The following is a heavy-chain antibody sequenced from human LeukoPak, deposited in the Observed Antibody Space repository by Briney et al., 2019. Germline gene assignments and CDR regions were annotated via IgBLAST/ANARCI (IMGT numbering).Heavy chain of an antibody. CDR2: IYHSGST. CDR3: VRGDY. V-gene: IGHV4-38-2*02. J-gene: IGHJ4*02. CDR1: GYSISSGYY. Sequence: SETLSLTCTVSGYSISSGYYWGWIRQPPGKGLEWIGSIYHSGSTYYNPSLKSRVTISVDTSKNQFSLKLSSVTAADTAVYYCVRGDYWGQGTLVTVSS.